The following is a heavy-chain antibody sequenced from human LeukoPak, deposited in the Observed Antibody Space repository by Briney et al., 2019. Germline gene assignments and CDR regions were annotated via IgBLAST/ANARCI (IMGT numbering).Heavy chain of an antibody. CDR2: IKRDGSDK. CDR1: GFSFSSYW. D-gene: IGHD4-23*01. CDR3: ARGGGHLDC. Sequence: GGSLRLSCAASGFSFSSYWMSWVRQAPGKGLEWVANIKRDGSDKYYLTSVRGRFTISRDNAKNSLFLQMNSLRVEDTAVYYCARGGGHLDCWGQGTLVTVSS. J-gene: IGHJ4*02. V-gene: IGHV3-7*03.